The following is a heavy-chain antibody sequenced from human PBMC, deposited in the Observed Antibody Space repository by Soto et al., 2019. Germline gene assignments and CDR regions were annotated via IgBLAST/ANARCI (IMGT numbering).Heavy chain of an antibody. D-gene: IGHD1-26*01. CDR2: ISAYNGNR. J-gene: IGHJ6*02. CDR3: ARGGQECSNSGCGYIYDGMDV. Sequence: ASVKVSCKTSGYTFSTYPISWVRQAPGQGLEWMGWISAYNGNRHFAEGLRGRITMTTNTTTSTADMELRSLSSDDTAVYYCARGGQECSNSGCGYIYDGMDVWGQGTTVTVSS. V-gene: IGHV1-18*01. CDR1: GYTFSTYP.